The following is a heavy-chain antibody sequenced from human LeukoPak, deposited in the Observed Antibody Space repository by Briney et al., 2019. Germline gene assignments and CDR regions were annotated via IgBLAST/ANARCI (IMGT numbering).Heavy chain of an antibody. J-gene: IGHJ6*03. Sequence: PGGSLRLSCAASGFTFSSYGMSWVRQAPGKGLEWVSSISSSSGYRYYADSVKGRLTISRDNAKNSLYLQMNSLRAEDTAVYYCARGGAFYYYMDVWGKGTTVTVSS. V-gene: IGHV3-21*01. CDR2: ISSSSGYR. CDR1: GFTFSSYG. D-gene: IGHD4/OR15-4a*01. CDR3: ARGGAFYYYMDV.